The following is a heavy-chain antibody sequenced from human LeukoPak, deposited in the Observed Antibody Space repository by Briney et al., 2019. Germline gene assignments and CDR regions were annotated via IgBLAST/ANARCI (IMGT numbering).Heavy chain of an antibody. CDR1: GFTFSSYW. CDR3: ARGRGGKYGKYYFDY. Sequence: GGSLRLSCAAPGFTFSSYWMSWVRQAPGKGLEWVANIKQDGSEKYYVDSVKGRFTISRDNAKNSLYLQMNSLRAEDTAVYYCARGRGGKYGKYYFDYWGQGTLVAVSS. J-gene: IGHJ4*02. CDR2: IKQDGSEK. D-gene: IGHD3-16*01. V-gene: IGHV3-7*01.